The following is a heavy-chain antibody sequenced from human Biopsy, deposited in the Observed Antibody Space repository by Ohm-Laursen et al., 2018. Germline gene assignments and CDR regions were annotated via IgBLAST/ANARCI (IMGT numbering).Heavy chain of an antibody. CDR2: IYTIGDT. Sequence: PSETLSLTCTVSGASMTGYFWTWVRQPAGKGLEWIGHIYTIGDTTYNPSLESRVTMSLDTSKNQFSLKMTSLTAAGTAVYFCAREDEGLLRALDLWGQGTMVTVSS. D-gene: IGHD3-3*01. V-gene: IGHV4-4*07. CDR1: GASMTGYF. J-gene: IGHJ3*01. CDR3: AREDEGLLRALDL.